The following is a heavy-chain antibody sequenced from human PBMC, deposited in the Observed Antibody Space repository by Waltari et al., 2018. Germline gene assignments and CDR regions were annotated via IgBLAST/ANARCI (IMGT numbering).Heavy chain of an antibody. D-gene: IGHD3-3*01. J-gene: IGHJ4*02. Sequence: ELQLVESGGGLVKPGGSLRLSCVASGLGFTTYDMNWVRQAPGKGLEWVSSIGSSSTYIFYADSVKGRFTISRDDSTNSMYLQMNSLKTEDTAVYYCARGVLRHYGHYCDYWGQGTLVTVSS. CDR1: GLGFTTYD. V-gene: IGHV3-21*04. CDR2: IGSSSTYI. CDR3: ARGVLRHYGHYCDY.